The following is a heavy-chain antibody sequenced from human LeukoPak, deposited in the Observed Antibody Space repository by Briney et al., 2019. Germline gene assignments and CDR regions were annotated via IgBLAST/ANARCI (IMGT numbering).Heavy chain of an antibody. D-gene: IGHD2-21*02. V-gene: IGHV3-7*01. CDR3: AREGPPGRKAQAVRDCGGDCYY. CDR1: GFTFSGYW. CDR2: IKKEGVKK. J-gene: IGHJ4*02. Sequence: GGSWRLSFQPPGFTFSGYWISGSAKPPGKGWKGLPNIKKEGVKKYYVDSVKGRFTISRDNAKNSLYLQMNSLRAEDTAVYYCAREGPPGRKAQAVRDCGGDCYYWGQGTLVTVSS.